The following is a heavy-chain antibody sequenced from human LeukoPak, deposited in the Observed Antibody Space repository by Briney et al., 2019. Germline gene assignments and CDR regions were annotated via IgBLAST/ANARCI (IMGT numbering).Heavy chain of an antibody. CDR1: GYTFTSYD. J-gene: IGHJ4*02. D-gene: IGHD3-16*02. V-gene: IGHV1-8*01. CDR2: MNPNRGNT. Sequence: ASVKVSCKASGYTFTSYDINWVRQATGQGLEWMGWMNPNRGNTGYAQKFQGRVTMTRNTSISTAYMELSSLRSEDTAVYYCTRQKTYYDYVWGSYRYQPYFDYWGQGTLVTVSS. CDR3: TRQKTYYDYVWGSYRYQPYFDY.